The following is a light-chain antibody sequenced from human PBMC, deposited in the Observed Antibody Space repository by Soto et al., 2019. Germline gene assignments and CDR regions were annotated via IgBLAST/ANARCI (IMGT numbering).Light chain of an antibody. V-gene: IGKV3-20*01. CDR1: QSVSNSY. J-gene: IGKJ3*01. Sequence: EIVLTQSPGTLSLSPGERATLSCRASQSVSNSYLAWYQHKPGQGPRLLIYGASSRATGIPDRFSGSGSGTDFTLTISSLEPEDFALYYCQKYGSSFTFGPGTKVDIK. CDR3: QKYGSSFT. CDR2: GAS.